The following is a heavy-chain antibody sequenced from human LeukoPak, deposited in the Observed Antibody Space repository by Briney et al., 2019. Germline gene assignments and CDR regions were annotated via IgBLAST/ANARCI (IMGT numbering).Heavy chain of an antibody. CDR3: ARDNLGGFDI. Sequence: TLSLTCTVSGGSISSGAYYWSWIRQHPGKGLEWIGYIYYSGSTHYNPSLKSRVTISVDTSKNQFSLKMSSVTAADTAVYYCARDNLGGFDIWGQGTMVTVSS. CDR2: IYYSGST. D-gene: IGHD3-16*01. V-gene: IGHV4-31*03. J-gene: IGHJ3*02. CDR1: GGSISSGAYY.